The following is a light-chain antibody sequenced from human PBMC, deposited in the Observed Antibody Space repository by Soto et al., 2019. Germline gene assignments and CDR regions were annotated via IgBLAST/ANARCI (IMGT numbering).Light chain of an antibody. J-gene: IGLJ1*01. CDR3: CSYAGRSILYV. CDR2: EAT. CDR1: RSDVGSYNL. Sequence: QSVLTQPASVSGSPGQSITISRTGTRSDVGSYNLVSWYQQYPGKAPQLIIYEATKRPSGVPNRFSGSKFDNTASLTISELQAEDEADYYCCSYAGRSILYVFGTGTKVTVL. V-gene: IGLV2-23*01.